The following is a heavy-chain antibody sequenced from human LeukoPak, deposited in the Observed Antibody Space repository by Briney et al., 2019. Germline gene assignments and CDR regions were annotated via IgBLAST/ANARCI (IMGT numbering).Heavy chain of an antibody. Sequence: SETLSLTCTVSGTSIRSSSMYWGWIRQPPGKGLEWLGSVFYTGSTFHNPSLKRRVTIPVDTSKNQFSLRLTSVTAADTAIYYCARHVAYYYDSSGYPDFWGQGTLVTVSS. CDR2: VFYTGST. V-gene: IGHV4-39*01. D-gene: IGHD3-22*01. CDR3: ARHVAYYYDSSGYPDF. J-gene: IGHJ4*02. CDR1: GTSIRSSSMY.